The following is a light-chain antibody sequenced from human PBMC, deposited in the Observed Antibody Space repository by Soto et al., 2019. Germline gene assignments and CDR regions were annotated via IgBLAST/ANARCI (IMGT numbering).Light chain of an antibody. Sequence: QSVLTQPPSASGTPGQKVTISCSGGSSNIGDNYAYWHQQLPGTAPKLLIYRNNQRPSGVPDRFSGSKSGTSASLAISGLRSEDEADYYCAAWDDSLSGYVFGPGTKVPVL. CDR1: SSNIGDNY. CDR2: RNN. CDR3: AAWDDSLSGYV. J-gene: IGLJ1*01. V-gene: IGLV1-47*01.